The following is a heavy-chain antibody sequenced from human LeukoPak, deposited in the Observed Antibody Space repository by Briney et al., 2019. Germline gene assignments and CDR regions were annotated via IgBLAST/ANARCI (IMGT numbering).Heavy chain of an antibody. V-gene: IGHV4-34*01. J-gene: IGHJ5*02. CDR1: GGSFSGYY. Sequence: ASETLSLTCAVYGGSFSGYYWSWIRQPPGKGLEWIGEINHSGSTNYNPSLKSRVTISVDTSKNQFSLKLSSVTAADTAVYYCARRTWKFRGGANWFDPWGQGTLVTVSS. CDR2: INHSGST. D-gene: IGHD3-16*01. CDR3: ARRTWKFRGGANWFDP.